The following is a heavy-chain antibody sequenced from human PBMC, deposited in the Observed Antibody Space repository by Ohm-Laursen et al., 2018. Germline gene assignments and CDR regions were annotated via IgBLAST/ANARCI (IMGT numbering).Heavy chain of an antibody. J-gene: IGHJ4*02. CDR1: PLSFSGYS. Sequence: SLRLSCTASPLSFSGYSMNWVRQAPGKGLEWVSYINAQNSHIYYADSVRGRFTISRDNAKNSLYLQMNSLRAEDTAVYFCARGSSQFRYWGQGTLVTVSS. CDR3: ARGSSQFRY. V-gene: IGHV3-21*01. CDR2: INAQNSHI.